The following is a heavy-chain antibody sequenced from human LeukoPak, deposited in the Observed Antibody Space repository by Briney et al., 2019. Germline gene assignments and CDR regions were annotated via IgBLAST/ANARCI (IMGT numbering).Heavy chain of an antibody. D-gene: IGHD2-2*01. V-gene: IGHV1-69*01. J-gene: IGHJ4*02. Sequence: SVKVSCKASGGTFSSYAINWVRQAPGQGLEWMGGIIPILGTANYAQKFQGRVTITADESTSTAYMELSSLRSEDTAVYYCARGRRIGYCSSTSCPYYFDYWGQGTLVTVSS. CDR2: IIPILGTA. CDR3: ARGRRIGYCSSTSCPYYFDY. CDR1: GGTFSSYA.